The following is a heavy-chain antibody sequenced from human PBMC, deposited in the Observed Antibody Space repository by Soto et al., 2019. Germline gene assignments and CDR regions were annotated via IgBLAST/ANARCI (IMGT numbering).Heavy chain of an antibody. Sequence: QLQLQESGSGLVKPSQTLSLTCAVSGGSISSGGYSWSWIRQPPGKGLEWIGYIYHSGSTYYNPSHQSRLNTSVDRSKNQFSLKLSSVTGADTAVYYCAAGGGLPRYYWGQGTLVTVSS. V-gene: IGHV4-30-2*01. D-gene: IGHD5-12*01. J-gene: IGHJ4*02. CDR2: IYHSGST. CDR1: GGSISSGGYS. CDR3: AAGGGLPRYY.